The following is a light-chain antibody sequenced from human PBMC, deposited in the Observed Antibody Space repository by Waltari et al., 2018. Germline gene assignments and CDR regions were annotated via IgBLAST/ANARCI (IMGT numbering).Light chain of an antibody. CDR2: EDD. CDR1: SGSIGRND. CDR3: QSYDGGIWV. Sequence: FMLTPPHSVSESPAQPVTISCTRTSGSIGRNDVQWYHQRPGGVPTIVIFEDDQRPSGVPDRFSGSIDSASNSASLTLSGLEIEDEGDYYCQSYDGGIWVFGGGTRLTVL. V-gene: IGLV6-57*04. J-gene: IGLJ3*02.